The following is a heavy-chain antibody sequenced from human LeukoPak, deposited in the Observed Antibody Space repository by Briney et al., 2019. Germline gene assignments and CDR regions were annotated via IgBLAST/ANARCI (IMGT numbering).Heavy chain of an antibody. CDR2: IYYSGST. Sequence: PSETLSLTCTVSGGSIISSSYYWGWIRQPPGKGLEWIGSIYYSGSTYYNPSLKSRVTISVDTSKNQFSLKLSSVTAADTAVYYCARGGRFLEWLLGDAFDIWGQGTMVTVSS. CDR1: GGSIISSSYY. D-gene: IGHD3-3*01. J-gene: IGHJ3*02. CDR3: ARGGRFLEWLLGDAFDI. V-gene: IGHV4-39*07.